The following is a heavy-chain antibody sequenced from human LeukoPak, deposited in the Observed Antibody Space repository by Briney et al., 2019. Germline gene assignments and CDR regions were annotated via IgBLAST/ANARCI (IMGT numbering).Heavy chain of an antibody. CDR3: ARGLGDDFWSGYTYYVGY. D-gene: IGHD3-3*01. CDR1: GYTFTGYY. Sequence: ASVKVSCKASGYTFTGYYMHWVRQAPGQGLEWMGWINPKSGGTNYAQKFQGRVTMTRATAISTAYLELSRMRSDDTAGYICARGLGDDFWSGYTYYVGYWGQGTLVTVSP. CDR2: INPKSGGT. V-gene: IGHV1-2*02. J-gene: IGHJ4*02.